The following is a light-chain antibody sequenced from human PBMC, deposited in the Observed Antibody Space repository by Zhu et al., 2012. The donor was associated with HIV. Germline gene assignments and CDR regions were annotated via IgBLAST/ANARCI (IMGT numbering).Light chain of an antibody. CDR1: QSVRSF. CDR2: GAS. CDR3: HQYDNSWT. V-gene: IGKV3-20*01. J-gene: IGKJ1*01. Sequence: IVLTQSPATLSLSPGERATLSCRASQSVRSFLAWYQQKPGQAPRPLIYGASDRASGVPDRFSGSGSGTDFTLSISRLEPEDFAVYYCHQYDNSWTFGQGTKVEIK.